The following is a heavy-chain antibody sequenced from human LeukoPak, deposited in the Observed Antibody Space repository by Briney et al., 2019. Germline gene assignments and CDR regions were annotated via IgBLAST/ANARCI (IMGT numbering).Heavy chain of an antibody. Sequence: SETLSLTCTVSGGSISSYHWSWIRQPAGKGLEWIGRIYTSGSTNYNPSLKSRVTMSVDTSKNQFSLKLSSVTAADTAVYYCARAVYYDSSGYYVDAFDIWGQGTMVTVSS. D-gene: IGHD3-22*01. CDR2: IYTSGST. J-gene: IGHJ3*02. CDR1: GGSISSYH. CDR3: ARAVYYDSSGYYVDAFDI. V-gene: IGHV4-4*07.